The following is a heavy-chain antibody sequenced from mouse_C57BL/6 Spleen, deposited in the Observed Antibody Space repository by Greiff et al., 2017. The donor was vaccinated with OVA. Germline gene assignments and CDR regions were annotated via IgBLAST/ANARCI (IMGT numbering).Heavy chain of an antibody. J-gene: IGHJ4*01. CDR2: INPSSGYT. D-gene: IGHD2-4*01. CDR3: ARKGYDYDYAMDY. V-gene: IGHV1-4*01. CDR1: GYTFTSYT. Sequence: VMLVESGAELARPGASVKMSCKASGYTFTSYTMHWVNQRPGQGLEWIGYINPSSGYTKYNQKFKDKATLTADKSSSTAYMQLSSLASEDSAVYYCARKGYDYDYAMDYWGQGTSVTVSS.